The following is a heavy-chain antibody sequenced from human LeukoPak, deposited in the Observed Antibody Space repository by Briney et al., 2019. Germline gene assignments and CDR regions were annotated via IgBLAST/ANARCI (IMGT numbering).Heavy chain of an antibody. J-gene: IGHJ3*02. CDR1: AVTFRGHW. V-gene: IGHV3-7*01. CDR2: IKEDGRET. CDR3: ARARVRGVEDAFDI. Sequence: GGSLRLSCAASAVTFRGHWLTWVRQAPGKGLEWVASIKEDGRETHYVDSVKGRFTISRDNAKNSLYLQMNSLRAEDTAVYYCARARVRGVEDAFDIWGQGTMVTVSS. D-gene: IGHD3-10*01.